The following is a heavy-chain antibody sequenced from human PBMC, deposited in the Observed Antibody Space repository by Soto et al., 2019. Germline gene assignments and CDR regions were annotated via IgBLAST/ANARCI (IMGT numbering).Heavy chain of an antibody. D-gene: IGHD2-15*01. V-gene: IGHV4-34*01. CDR2: INHSGST. Sequence: SETLSLTCAVYGGSFSGYYWSWIRQPPGKGLEWIGEINHSGSTNYNPSLKSRVTISVDTSKNQFSLKLSSVTAADTAVYYCARRIVVVAATLWWFDPWGQGTLVTVSS. CDR1: GGSFSGYY. CDR3: ARRIVVVAATLWWFDP. J-gene: IGHJ5*02.